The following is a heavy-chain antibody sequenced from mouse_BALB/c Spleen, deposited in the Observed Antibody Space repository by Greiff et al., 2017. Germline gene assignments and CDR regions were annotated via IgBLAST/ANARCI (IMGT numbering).Heavy chain of an antibody. CDR3: ARKLRADAMDY. CDR2: IWAGGST. CDR1: GFSLTSYG. Sequence: VQLVESGPGLVAPSQSLSITCTVSGFSLTSYGVHWVRQPPGKGLEWLGVIWAGGSTNYNSALMSRLSISKDNSKSQVFLKMNSLQTDDTAMYYCARKLRADAMDYWGQGTSVTVSS. V-gene: IGHV2-9*02. D-gene: IGHD1-1*01. J-gene: IGHJ4*01.